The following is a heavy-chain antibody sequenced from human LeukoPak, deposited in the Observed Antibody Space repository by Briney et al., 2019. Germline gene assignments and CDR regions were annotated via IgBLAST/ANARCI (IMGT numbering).Heavy chain of an antibody. Sequence: GGSLRLSCAASGFTFSSYSLNWVRQAPGKGLEWVSYISASSGNIKYADSEKGRFTISRDNAKNSLYLQMNSLRAEDTAVYYCARDYLWAFDFWGQGTMVTVSS. CDR1: GFTFSSYS. D-gene: IGHD3-16*01. J-gene: IGHJ3*01. CDR3: ARDYLWAFDF. CDR2: ISASSGNI. V-gene: IGHV3-48*01.